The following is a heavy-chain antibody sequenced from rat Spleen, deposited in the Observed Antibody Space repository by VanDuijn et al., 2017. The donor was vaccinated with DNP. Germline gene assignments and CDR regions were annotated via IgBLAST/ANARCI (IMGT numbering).Heavy chain of an antibody. CDR2: ISSDGGDT. J-gene: IGHJ2*01. V-gene: IGHV5-20*01. CDR3: AKDMWDNSGFYFDY. D-gene: IGHD4-3*01. CDR1: GFTFSDYG. Sequence: EVQLVESGGGLVRPGNSLRLSCAASGFTFSDYGMAWVLQAPTKGLEWVASISSDGGDTYYRDSVKGRFTISRDNAKSTLYLQIESLRSEDTATYYCAKDMWDNSGFYFDYWGQGVMVTVSS.